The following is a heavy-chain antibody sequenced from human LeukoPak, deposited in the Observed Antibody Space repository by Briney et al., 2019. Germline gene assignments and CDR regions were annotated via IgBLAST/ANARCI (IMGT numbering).Heavy chain of an antibody. D-gene: IGHD3-3*01. CDR1: GGSISSSSYY. J-gene: IGHJ4*02. CDR2: IYYSGST. Sequence: NPSETLSLTCTASGGSISSSSYYWGWIRQPPGKGLEWIGSIYYSGSTYYNPPLKSRVTISVDTSKNQFSLKLSSVTAADTAVYYCARARKFYDFWSGPPPYCFDYWGQGTLVTVSS. CDR3: ARARKFYDFWSGPPPYCFDY. V-gene: IGHV4-39*07.